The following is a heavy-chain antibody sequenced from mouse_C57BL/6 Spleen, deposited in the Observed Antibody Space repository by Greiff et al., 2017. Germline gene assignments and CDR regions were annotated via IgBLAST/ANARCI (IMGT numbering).Heavy chain of an antibody. D-gene: IGHD2-3*01. CDR3: ASGWLLRMDY. V-gene: IGHV5-17*01. CDR1: GFTFSDYG. J-gene: IGHJ4*01. Sequence: DVMLVESGGGLVKPGGSLKLSCAASGFTFSDYGMHWVRQAPEKGLEWVAYISSGSSTIYYADTVKGRFTISRDNAKNTLFLQMTSLRSEDTAMYYCASGWLLRMDYWGQGTSVTVSS. CDR2: ISSGSSTI.